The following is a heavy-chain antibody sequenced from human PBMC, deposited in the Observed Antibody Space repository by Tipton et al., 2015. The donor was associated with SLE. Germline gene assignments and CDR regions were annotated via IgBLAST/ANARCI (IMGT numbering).Heavy chain of an antibody. V-gene: IGHV4-59*11. CDR3: ARGRLERRRRDFDY. D-gene: IGHD1-1*01. J-gene: IGHJ4*02. CDR2: IYYSGST. CDR1: GGSISSHY. Sequence: LRLSCTVSGGSISSHYWSWIRQPPGKGLEWIGYIYYSGSTNYNPSLKSRVTISVDTSKNQFSLKLSSVTAADTAVYYCARGRLERRRRDFDYWGQGTLVTVSS.